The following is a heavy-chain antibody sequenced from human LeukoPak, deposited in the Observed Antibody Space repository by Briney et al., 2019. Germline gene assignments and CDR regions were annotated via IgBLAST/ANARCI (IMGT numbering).Heavy chain of an antibody. CDR3: ARDLQWLVLGAFDI. CDR1: GFTFSSYA. J-gene: IGHJ3*02. CDR2: INSDGSST. Sequence: PGGSLRLSCAASGFTFSSYAMHWVRQAPGKGLVWVSRINSDGSSTSYADSVKGRFIISRDNAKNTLYLQMNSLRAEDTAVYYCARDLQWLVLGAFDIWGQGTMVTVSS. D-gene: IGHD6-19*01. V-gene: IGHV3-74*01.